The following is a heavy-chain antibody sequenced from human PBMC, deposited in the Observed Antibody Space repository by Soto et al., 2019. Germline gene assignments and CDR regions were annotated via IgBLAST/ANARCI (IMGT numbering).Heavy chain of an antibody. CDR3: ARALWFDGMDV. Sequence: QVQLQESGPGLVKPSQTLSLTCTVSGGSIRSGGYFWSWIRQHPGKGLEWIGYIYYSGSTYYNLSLMSCDTITVDTSKSQFSLELSSVTAADTTVYYCARALWFDGMDVWGQGTTVTV. D-gene: IGHD5-18*01. J-gene: IGHJ6*02. CDR2: IYYSGST. CDR1: GGSIRSGGYF. V-gene: IGHV4-31*03.